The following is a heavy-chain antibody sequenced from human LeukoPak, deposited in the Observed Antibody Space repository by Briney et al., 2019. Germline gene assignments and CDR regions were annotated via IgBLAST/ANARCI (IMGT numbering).Heavy chain of an antibody. CDR3: ARHERYSSSWYEVGFDY. CDR1: VGSLRSSRYY. J-gene: IGHJ4*02. D-gene: IGHD6-13*01. Sequence: PSETLPLTCPVSVGSLRSSRYYWGWLREPPGRGLVGLGRIYYSGSTYYNPSLKSRVTISVDTSRNHFSLKLSSVTAADTAVYYCARHERYSSSWYEVGFDYWGQGTLVTVSS. V-gene: IGHV4-39*01. CDR2: IYYSGST.